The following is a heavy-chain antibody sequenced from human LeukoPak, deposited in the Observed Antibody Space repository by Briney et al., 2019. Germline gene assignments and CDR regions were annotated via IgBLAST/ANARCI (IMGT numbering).Heavy chain of an antibody. CDR3: ARDKPRYFDWFPLDY. CDR2: INTNTGNP. V-gene: IGHV7-4-1*02. CDR1: GYTFTSYG. Sequence: GASVKVSCKASGYTFTSYGISWVRQAPGQGLEWMGWINTNTGNPTYAQGFTGRFVFSLDTSVSTAYLQISSLKAEDTAVYYCARDKPRYFDWFPLDYWGQGTLVTVSS. D-gene: IGHD3-9*01. J-gene: IGHJ4*02.